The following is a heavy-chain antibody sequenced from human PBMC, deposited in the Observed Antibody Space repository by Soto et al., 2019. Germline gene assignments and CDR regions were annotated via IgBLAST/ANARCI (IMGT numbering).Heavy chain of an antibody. D-gene: IGHD4-17*01. V-gene: IGHV3-66*01. J-gene: IGHJ4*02. CDR2: IYSGGST. CDR1: GFTVSSNY. Sequence: PGGSLRLSCAASGFTVSSNYMSWVRQAPGKGLEWVSVIYSGGSTYYADSVKGRFTISRDNSKNTLYLQMNSLRAEDTAVYYCARMAPPQYDYGDYPTFDYWGKGTLVTVSS. CDR3: ARMAPPQYDYGDYPTFDY.